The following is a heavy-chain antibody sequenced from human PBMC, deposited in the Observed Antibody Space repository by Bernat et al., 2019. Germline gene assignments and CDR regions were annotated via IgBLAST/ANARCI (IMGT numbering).Heavy chain of an antibody. CDR2: ISLSGGST. D-gene: IGHD6-19*01. CDR3: AKDGYNSGWFFDC. CDR1: GFTFSDYY. Sequence: VQLVESGGGLVKPGGSLRLSCAASGFTFSDYYMSWIRQAPGKGLEWVSSISLSGGSTYYADSVKGRFTISRDNSENTVYLQMNSLRAEDTAVYYCAKDGYNSGWFFDCWGQGTLVTVSS. J-gene: IGHJ4*02. V-gene: IGHV3-23*04.